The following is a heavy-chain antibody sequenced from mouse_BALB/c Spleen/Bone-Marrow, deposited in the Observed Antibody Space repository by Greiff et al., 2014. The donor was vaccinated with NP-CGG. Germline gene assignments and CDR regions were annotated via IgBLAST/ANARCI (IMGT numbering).Heavy chain of an antibody. V-gene: IGHV7-3*02. CDR3: ARDNYYGYHWYFDV. J-gene: IGHJ1*01. CDR2: IRNKANGYTT. D-gene: IGHD1-2*01. CDR1: GFTFTDYY. Sequence: GQLKDSGGGLVQPGGSLRLSCATSGFTFTDYYMSWVRQPPGKALEWLGFIRNKANGYTTEYSASVKGRFTISRDNSQSILYLQMNTLRAEDSATYYCARDNYYGYHWYFDVWGAGTTVTVSS.